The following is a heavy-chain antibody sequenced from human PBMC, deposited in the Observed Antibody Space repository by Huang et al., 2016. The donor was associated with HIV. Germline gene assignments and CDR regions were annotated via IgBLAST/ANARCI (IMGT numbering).Heavy chain of an antibody. CDR3: ARGSLEYSVSSSLDY. J-gene: IGHJ4*02. Sequence: QVQLLQSGAEVKKPGSSVKVSCKASGGPFRSYPIAWVRQAPGQGHEGVASLMPVFDSPNYAQKLQGRVRVTADESTSTVYMELRDLRPDDTAVYFCARGSLEYSVSSSLDYWGQGTHVTVSS. CDR2: LMPVFDSP. CDR1: GGPFRSYP. V-gene: IGHV1-69*13. D-gene: IGHD4-4*01.